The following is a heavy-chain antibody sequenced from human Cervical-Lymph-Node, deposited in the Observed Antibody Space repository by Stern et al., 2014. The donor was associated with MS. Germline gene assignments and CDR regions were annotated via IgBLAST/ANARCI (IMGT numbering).Heavy chain of an antibody. J-gene: IGHJ6*02. Sequence: VQLVQSGAEVKKPGSSVKVSCKASGGTFSTYAISWVRQAPRQGLEWMGGITPIFGTANYAQKFQGRVTITADESTSTAYMELSRLRSEDTAVYYCAREYNWNDRFYGMDVWGQGTTVTVSS. D-gene: IGHD1-20*01. CDR1: GGTFSTYA. V-gene: IGHV1-69*01. CDR2: ITPIFGTA. CDR3: AREYNWNDRFYGMDV.